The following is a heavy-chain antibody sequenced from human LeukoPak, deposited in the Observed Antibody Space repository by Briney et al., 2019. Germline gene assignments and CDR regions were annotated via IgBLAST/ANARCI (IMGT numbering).Heavy chain of an antibody. Sequence: ASETLSLTCTVSGAAISDYYWTWIRQPPGKGLEWVGYIYYSGTTDYNPSLKSRVTMSVDTSKNQFSLILRSVTAADTAVYYCARGIVGATHFHELDQWGQGTLVTVSS. D-gene: IGHD1-26*01. CDR1: GAAISDYY. CDR2: IYYSGTT. J-gene: IGHJ4*02. V-gene: IGHV4-59*01. CDR3: ARGIVGATHFHELDQ.